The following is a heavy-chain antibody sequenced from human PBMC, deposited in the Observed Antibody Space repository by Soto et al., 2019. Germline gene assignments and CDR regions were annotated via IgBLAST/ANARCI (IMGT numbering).Heavy chain of an antibody. CDR2: IYYSGST. CDR1: GGSISSGDYY. D-gene: IGHD5-12*01. Sequence: QVQLQESGPGLVKPSQTLSLTCTVSGGSISSGDYYWSWIRQPPGKGLEWIGYIYYSGSTYYNPSLKSRFTISVDTSKNQFSLKLSSVTAADTAVYYCARDRRYSGYDRSPGGFDYWGQGTLVTVSS. V-gene: IGHV4-30-4*01. CDR3: ARDRRYSGYDRSPGGFDY. J-gene: IGHJ4*02.